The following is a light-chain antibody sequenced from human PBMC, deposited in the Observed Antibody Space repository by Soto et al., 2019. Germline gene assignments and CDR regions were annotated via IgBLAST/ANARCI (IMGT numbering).Light chain of an antibody. J-gene: IGLJ2*01. Sequence: QSVLTQPPSVSGAPGQRVTISCTGSSSNIGADYDVHWYQHLPGTAPKVLIYGNSNRPSGAPDRISGSKSGTSASLAITGLQAEDEADYYCQSYDSSLSVVVFGGGTKLTVL. CDR3: QSYDSSLSVVV. V-gene: IGLV1-40*01. CDR2: GNS. CDR1: SSNIGADYD.